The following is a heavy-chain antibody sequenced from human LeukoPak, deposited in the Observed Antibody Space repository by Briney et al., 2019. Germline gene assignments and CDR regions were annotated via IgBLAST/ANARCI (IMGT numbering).Heavy chain of an antibody. CDR2: IGGST. CDR1: GYTFSNYY. J-gene: IGHJ2*01. Sequence: ASVKVSCKASGYTFSNYYIHWVRQAPGQGLEWMGIIGGSTNYAQKFQGRVTITADKSTSTAYMELSSLRSEDTAVYYCARELQYYYDSSGYYYFTWYFDLWGRGTLVTVSS. D-gene: IGHD3-22*01. V-gene: IGHV1-46*01. CDR3: ARELQYYYDSSGYYYFTWYFDL.